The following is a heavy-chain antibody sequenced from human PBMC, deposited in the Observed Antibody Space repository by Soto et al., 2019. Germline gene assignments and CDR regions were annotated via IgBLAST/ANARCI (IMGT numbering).Heavy chain of an antibody. Sequence: QVQLVESGGGVVQPGRSLRLSCAASGFTFSSYAMHWVRQAPGKGLEWVAVISYDGSNKYYADSVKGRFTISRDNSKNTLYLQMNSVRDEDTAVYYCARTISGWGYYYYGMDVWGKGTTVTVSS. CDR2: ISYDGSNK. D-gene: IGHD6-19*01. CDR3: ARTISGWGYYYYGMDV. V-gene: IGHV3-30-3*01. CDR1: GFTFSSYA. J-gene: IGHJ6*04.